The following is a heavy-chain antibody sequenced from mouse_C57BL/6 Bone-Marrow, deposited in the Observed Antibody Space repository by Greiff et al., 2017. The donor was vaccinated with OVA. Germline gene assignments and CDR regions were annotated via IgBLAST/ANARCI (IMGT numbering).Heavy chain of an antibody. Sequence: VQLQQPGAELVKPGASVKMSCKASGYTFTSYWITWVKQRPGQGLEWIGDIYPGSGSTNYNEKFKSKATLTLDTSSSTAYMQLSSLTSEDSAVYYCARCPTNWAWFAYWGQGTLVTVSA. V-gene: IGHV1-55*01. D-gene: IGHD4-1*02. J-gene: IGHJ3*01. CDR1: GYTFTSYW. CDR2: IYPGSGST. CDR3: ARCPTNWAWFAY.